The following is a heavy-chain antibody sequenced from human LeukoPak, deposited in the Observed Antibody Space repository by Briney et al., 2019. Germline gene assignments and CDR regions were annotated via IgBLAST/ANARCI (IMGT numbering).Heavy chain of an antibody. D-gene: IGHD2-8*01. J-gene: IGHJ3*02. CDR1: GFNLRSYE. V-gene: IGHV3-48*03. Sequence: PGGSLRLSCAASGFNLRSYEMNWVRRAPGKGLEWISHISGSGSTIYYADSVRGRFTISRDNAKNSLYMKLNSLRAEDTAVYYCARDVLRNGISFDIWGRGTMVTVSS. CDR2: ISGSGSTI. CDR3: ARDVLRNGISFDI.